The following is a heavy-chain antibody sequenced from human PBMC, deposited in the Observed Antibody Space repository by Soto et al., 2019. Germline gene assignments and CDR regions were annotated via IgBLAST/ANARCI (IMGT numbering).Heavy chain of an antibody. J-gene: IGHJ4*02. CDR1: GGTFSSYA. CDR2: IIPIFGTA. CDR3: ASPHPRGYYDFWSGYYTFDY. V-gene: IGHV1-69*06. Sequence: SVKVSCKASGGTFSSYAISWVRQAPGQGLEWMGGIIPIFGTANYAQKFQGRVTITADKSTSTAYMELRRLRSEDTAVYYCASPHPRGYYDFWSGYYTFDYWGQGTLVTVSS. D-gene: IGHD3-3*01.